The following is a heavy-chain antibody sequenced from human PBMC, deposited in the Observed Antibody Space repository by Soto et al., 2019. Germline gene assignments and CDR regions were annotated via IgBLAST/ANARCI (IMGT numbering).Heavy chain of an antibody. CDR1: VVSFSGYC. J-gene: IGHJ6*01. Sequence: SETLSLTCAFYVVSFSGYCWSCIRQPPGKWLEWIGEINHSGSTNYNPSLKSRVTISVDTSKNQFPLKLSSVTAADTAVYYCARGSARIAVAGIYYYYGMDVWGQGTTVTVSS. CDR2: INHSGST. V-gene: IGHV4-34*01. CDR3: ARGSARIAVAGIYYYYGMDV. D-gene: IGHD6-19*01.